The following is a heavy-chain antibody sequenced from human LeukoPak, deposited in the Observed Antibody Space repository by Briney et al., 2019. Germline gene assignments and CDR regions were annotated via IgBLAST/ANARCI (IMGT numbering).Heavy chain of an antibody. J-gene: IGHJ5*02. CDR2: INHSGST. V-gene: IGHV4-34*01. Sequence: PSETLSLTCAVYGGSFSGSYWSWIRQPPGKGLEWIGDINHSGSTNYNPSLKSRATISKDTSKNQFSLQLTSVTAADTAVYYCARLRGATVAHNWFDPWGQGTLVTVSS. D-gene: IGHD6-19*01. CDR3: ARLRGATVAHNWFDP. CDR1: GGSFSGSY.